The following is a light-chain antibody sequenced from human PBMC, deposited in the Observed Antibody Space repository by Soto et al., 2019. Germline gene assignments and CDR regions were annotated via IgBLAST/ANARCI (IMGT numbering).Light chain of an antibody. J-gene: IGLJ1*01. CDR3: SSHSSSSAYYV. Sequence: QSVLTQPASVSGSPGQSITISCTGTSSDIGYYDYVSWYQHHSGKAPKLIIYEVNNRPSGVSNRSSGSKSVNTASLTISGLQAGDEADYYCSSHSSSSAYYVFGTGTKSPS. CDR1: SSDIGYYDY. V-gene: IGLV2-14*01. CDR2: EVN.